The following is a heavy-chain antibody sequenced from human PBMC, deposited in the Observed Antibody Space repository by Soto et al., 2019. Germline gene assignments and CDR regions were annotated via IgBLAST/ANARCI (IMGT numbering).Heavy chain of an antibody. Sequence: QVQLVQSGAEVKKPGSSVRVSCKASGTIFSSYTISWVRQAPGQGLEWMGRIIPILGETNSAQKFQGRVTLTAGNSTNTTYKQLNSRRWEDRAVYYCAGGLGGRRDDWGQGTTFPVSS. J-gene: IGHJ6*02. D-gene: IGHD3-16*01. CDR2: IIPILGET. V-gene: IGHV1-69*02. CDR3: AGGLGGRRDD. CDR1: GTIFSSYT.